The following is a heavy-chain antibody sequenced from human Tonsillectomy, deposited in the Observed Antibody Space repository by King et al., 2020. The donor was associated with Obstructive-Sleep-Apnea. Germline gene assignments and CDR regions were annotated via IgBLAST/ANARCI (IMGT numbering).Heavy chain of an antibody. Sequence: VQLVQSGAEVKRPGSSMKISCKASGGTFSSYVISWVRQAPGQGLEWMGGIIPIVGIPNYAQKFQGRVTINADKSTNTAYMERSSLRFEDMAVYYCARQHCSGGSCYSGRGYGMDVWGQGTTVTVSS. CDR1: GGTFSSYV. V-gene: IGHV1-69*17. CDR3: ARQHCSGGSCYSGRGYGMDV. J-gene: IGHJ6*02. CDR2: IIPIVGIP. D-gene: IGHD2-15*01.